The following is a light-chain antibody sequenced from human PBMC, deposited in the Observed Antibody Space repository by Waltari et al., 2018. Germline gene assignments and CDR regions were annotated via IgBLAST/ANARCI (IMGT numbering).Light chain of an antibody. J-gene: IGLJ2*01. CDR3: YSTDETADHVV. Sequence: YELTQPPAVSVSPGQTARITCPGDALPKQYCVWYQQKSGQAPVMVIYEDTKRPSGIPERFSGSSSGTLATLTISGAQVEDEADYYCYSTDETADHVVFGGGTKLTVL. V-gene: IGLV3-10*01. CDR1: ALPKQY. CDR2: EDT.